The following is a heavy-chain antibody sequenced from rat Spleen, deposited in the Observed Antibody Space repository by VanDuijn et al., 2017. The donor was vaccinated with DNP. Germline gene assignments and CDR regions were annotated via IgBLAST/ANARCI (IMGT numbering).Heavy chain of an antibody. CDR2: MSSGGST. J-gene: IGHJ2*01. CDR1: GFSLTSYT. Sequence: QVQLKESGPGLVQPSQTLSLTCTVSGFSLTSYTVSWVRQPPGKGLEWIAAMSSGGSTYYNSALKTRLSISRDTSKSQVFLKMNSLQTEDTAMYFCAKWKTYWGQGVMVTVSS. V-gene: IGHV2-6*01. CDR3: AKWKTY.